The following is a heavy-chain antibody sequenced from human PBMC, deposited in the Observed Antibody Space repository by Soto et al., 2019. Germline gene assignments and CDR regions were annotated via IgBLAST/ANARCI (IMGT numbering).Heavy chain of an antibody. CDR1: GYTFTSYN. V-gene: IGHV1-46*01. Sequence: ASVKVSYKASGYTFTSYNMHWVRQAPGQGLQWLGIINPSGGSTSYAQKFQGRVTMTRDTSTRTVYMELSSLRSGDTAVYYCARDTTYATSGYYDDGGSAPAPHACYIWRRGTRVAVAS. D-gene: IGHD3-22*01. CDR2: INPSGGST. J-gene: IGHJ3*02. CDR3: ARDTTYATSGYYDDGGSAPAPHACYI.